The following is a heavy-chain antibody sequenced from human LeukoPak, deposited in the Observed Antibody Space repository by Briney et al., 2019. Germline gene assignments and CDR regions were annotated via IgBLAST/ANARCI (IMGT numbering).Heavy chain of an antibody. CDR2: ISYDGNHI. CDR1: GFVFRSYP. J-gene: IGHJ6*03. D-gene: IGHD1-26*01. Sequence: GGSLRLSCAASGFVFRSYPMQWVRQAPGKGLEWVTIISYDGNHIFYADSVKGRFTISRDNSKNTLYLQMNRLRAEDTAVYYCAEGYGWEASYYYYYMDVWGKGTTVTISS. V-gene: IGHV3-30*04. CDR3: AEGYGWEASYYYYYMDV.